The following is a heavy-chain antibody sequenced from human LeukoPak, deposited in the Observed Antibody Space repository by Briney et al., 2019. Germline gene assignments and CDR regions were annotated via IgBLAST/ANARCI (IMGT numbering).Heavy chain of an antibody. CDR2: INHSGST. Sequence: PSETLSLTCAVYGGSFSGYYWSCIRQPPGKGLEWIGEINHSGSTNYNPSLKSRVTISVDTSKNQFSLKLSSVTAADTAVYYCARLRGTPTYYYYGMDVWGQGTTVTVSS. CDR1: GGSFSGYY. CDR3: ARLRGTPTYYYYGMDV. J-gene: IGHJ6*02. V-gene: IGHV4-34*01. D-gene: IGHD1-1*01.